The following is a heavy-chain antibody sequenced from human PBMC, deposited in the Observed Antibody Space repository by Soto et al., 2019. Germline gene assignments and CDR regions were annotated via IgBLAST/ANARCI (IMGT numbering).Heavy chain of an antibody. D-gene: IGHD2-2*01. V-gene: IGHV3-23*01. CDR2: ISGSGGST. CDR1: GFTFSSYA. Sequence: GGSLRLSCAASGFTFSSYAMSWVRQAPGKGLEWVSAISGSGGSTYYADSVKGRFTISRDNSKNTLYLQMNSLRAEDTAVYYCAKGGCSSTSCAKGAFDIWGQGTMVTVSS. J-gene: IGHJ3*02. CDR3: AKGGCSSTSCAKGAFDI.